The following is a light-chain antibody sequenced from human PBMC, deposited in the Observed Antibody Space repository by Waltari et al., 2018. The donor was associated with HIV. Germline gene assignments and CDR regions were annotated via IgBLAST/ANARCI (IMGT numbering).Light chain of an antibody. J-gene: IGLJ2*01. CDR1: KLGDKY. V-gene: IGLV3-1*01. CDR3: QAWDSSTGV. CDR2: QDT. Sequence: SYELTQPPSVSVSPGQNASITCSGDKLGDKYSCWYQQRPGQSPVLVIYQDTKRPSGIPERFAGSNSGNSANLTISGTQALDEADYYCQAWDSSTGVFGGGTKLTVL.